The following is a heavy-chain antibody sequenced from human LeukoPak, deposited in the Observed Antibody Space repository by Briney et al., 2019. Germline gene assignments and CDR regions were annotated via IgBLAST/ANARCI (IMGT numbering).Heavy chain of an antibody. J-gene: IGHJ3*02. D-gene: IGHD3-3*02. CDR3: ARGISGLGAFDI. CDR1: GGSFSGYY. CDR2: INHSGST. Sequence: PSETLSLTCAVYGGSFSGYYWSWIRQPPGKGLEWIGEINHSGSTNYNPSLKSRVTISVDTSKNQFSLKLSSVTAADTAVYYCARGISGLGAFDIWGQGTMVTVSS. V-gene: IGHV4-34*01.